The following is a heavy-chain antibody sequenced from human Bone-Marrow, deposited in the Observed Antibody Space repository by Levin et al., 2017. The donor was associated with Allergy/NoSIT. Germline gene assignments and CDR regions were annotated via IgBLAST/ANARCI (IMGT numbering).Heavy chain of an antibody. CDR2: IKNKADGGTI. CDR3: TYNGAA. V-gene: IGHV3-15*07. D-gene: IGHD1-1*01. J-gene: IGHJ5*02. Sequence: ETLSLTCAASGFSFDEAWMTWVRQAPGKGLEWVGRIKNKADGGTIDYAAPVKDRFSISRDDSKNSVYLQLNSLKTEDTGVYYCTYNGAAWGQGALVTVSS. CDR1: GFSFDEAW.